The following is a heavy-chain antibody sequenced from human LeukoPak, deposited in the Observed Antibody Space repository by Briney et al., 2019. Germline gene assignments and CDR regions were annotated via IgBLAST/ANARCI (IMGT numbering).Heavy chain of an antibody. D-gene: IGHD3-16*01. V-gene: IGHV4-59*01. CDR2: FHNSGTS. CDR3: TRGAGWLIDY. Sequence: SETLSLTCTVSDDSISDYYRGWIRQPPGKGLEWIGYFHNSGTSTYNPSLKSRVTISADTSKNQFSLKLNPLTTADTAVYYCTRGAGWLIDYWGQGILVTVSS. J-gene: IGHJ4*02. CDR1: DDSISDYY.